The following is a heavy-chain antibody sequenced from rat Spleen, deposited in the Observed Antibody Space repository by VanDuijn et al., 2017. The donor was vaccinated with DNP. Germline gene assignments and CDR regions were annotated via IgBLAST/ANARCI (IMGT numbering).Heavy chain of an antibody. CDR1: GFTFGDYY. Sequence: EGQLVESGGGLVQPGRSLKLSCVASGFTFGDYYMAWVRQAPTMGLELVAFITYDGGTTYYGDSVKDRFTISRDNAKSTLFLQMNSLRSEDMATYYCTRLRLTYGMDVWGQGTSVTVSS. CDR2: ITYDGGTT. J-gene: IGHJ4*01. CDR3: TRLRLTYGMDV. V-gene: IGHV5-22*01.